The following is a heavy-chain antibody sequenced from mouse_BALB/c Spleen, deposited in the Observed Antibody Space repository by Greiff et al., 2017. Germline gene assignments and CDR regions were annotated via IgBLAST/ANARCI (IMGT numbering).Heavy chain of an antibody. CDR2: INSNGGST. D-gene: IGHD1-1*01. CDR3: ARGDYYGSSYEWYFDV. Sequence: EVKLVESGGGLVKPGGSLKLSCAASGFTFSSYGMSWVRQTPDKRLELVATINSNGGSTYYPDSVKGRFTISRDNAKNTLYLQMSSPKSEDTAMYYCARGDYYGSSYEWYFDVWGAGTTVTVSS. J-gene: IGHJ1*01. CDR1: GFTFSSYG. V-gene: IGHV5-6-3*01.